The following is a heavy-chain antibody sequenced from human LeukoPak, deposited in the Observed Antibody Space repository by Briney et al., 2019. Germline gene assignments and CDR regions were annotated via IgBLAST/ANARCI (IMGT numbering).Heavy chain of an antibody. CDR2: IYYGGST. D-gene: IGHD6-13*01. J-gene: IGHJ4*02. Sequence: SETLSLTCTVSGVSISSSSYYWCWIRQPPGKGLEWIGTIYYGGSTYYNPSLKSRVTISVDTSKNQFSLKLSSVTAADTAVYYCASTSDSSGWSDFDYWGQGTLVTVSS. CDR1: GVSISSSSYY. V-gene: IGHV4-39*01. CDR3: ASTSDSSGWSDFDY.